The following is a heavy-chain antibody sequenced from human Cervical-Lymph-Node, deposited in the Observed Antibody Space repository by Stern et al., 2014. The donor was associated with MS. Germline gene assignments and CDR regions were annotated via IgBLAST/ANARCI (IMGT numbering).Heavy chain of an antibody. J-gene: IGHJ4*02. V-gene: IGHV2-5*02. CDR1: GFSLSTSGVG. D-gene: IGHD7-27*01. CDR2: IYWDDDK. Sequence: QITLKESGPTLVKHTQTLTLTCTFSGFSLSTSGVGVGWIRQPPGKALEWLALIYWDDDKTYRPSLKSRLTITQDTSKNQVVLKMTNVDPVDTGTYYCARLGTGVAFWGQGTLVTVSS. CDR3: ARLGTGVAF.